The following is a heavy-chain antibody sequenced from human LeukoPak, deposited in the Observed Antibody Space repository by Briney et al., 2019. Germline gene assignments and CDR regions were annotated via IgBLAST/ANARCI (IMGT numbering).Heavy chain of an antibody. V-gene: IGHV3-74*01. Sequence: GGSLRLSCAASGFTFSSYWMHWVRQAPGKGLVWVSLINSDGSSTSYADSVKGRFTISRDNAKNTLYLQMNSLRAADTAVYYCARLRGCSSTSCYYYYYMDVWGKGTTVTVSS. CDR2: INSDGSST. D-gene: IGHD2-2*01. CDR3: ARLRGCSSTSCYYYYYMDV. CDR1: GFTFSSYW. J-gene: IGHJ6*03.